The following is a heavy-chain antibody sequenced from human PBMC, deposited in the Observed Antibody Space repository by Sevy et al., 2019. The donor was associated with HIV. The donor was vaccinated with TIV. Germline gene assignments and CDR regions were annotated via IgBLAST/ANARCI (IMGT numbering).Heavy chain of an antibody. V-gene: IGHV3-49*04. CDR1: GFSFGDFA. CDR3: TRWKGALSIFDY. J-gene: IGHJ4*02. Sequence: GGSLRLSCTTSGFSFGDFAMNWVRQAPGKGLEWVAFFKSRGLGGTLDHAASVKGRFIISRDDSKGIAYLQMNDLKTEDTGVYYCTRWKGALSIFDYWGQGALVTVSS. D-gene: IGHD1-1*01. CDR2: FKSRGLGGTL.